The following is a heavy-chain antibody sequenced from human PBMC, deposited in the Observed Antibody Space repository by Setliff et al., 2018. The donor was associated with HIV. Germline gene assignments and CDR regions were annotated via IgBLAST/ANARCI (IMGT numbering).Heavy chain of an antibody. Sequence: SETLSLTCSVSGASISDHYWWAWVRQAPGKGLEYIGTIFHRGGTFNNPSLKSRVTMSVDTSKNQFSLKLTSVTAADTAIYYCLRETGVNVAADGRGYHTFDFWGRGTMVTVSS. V-gene: IGHV4-38-2*02. CDR1: GASISDHYW. D-gene: IGHD2-8*02. CDR2: IFHRGGT. CDR3: LRETGVNVAADGRGYHTFDF. J-gene: IGHJ3*01.